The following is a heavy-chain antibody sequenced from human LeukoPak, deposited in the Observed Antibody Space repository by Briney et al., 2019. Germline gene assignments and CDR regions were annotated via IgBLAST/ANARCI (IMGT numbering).Heavy chain of an antibody. CDR2: ISSSSVYR. Sequence: GGSLRLSCGASGFILSTYNINWVRQVPGKGLEWVSSISSSSVYRFYADSVKGRFTISRDNVKNSVSLQMNSLRAEDTAVYYCAREGRIFGVVINAFDIWGQGTMVTVSS. V-gene: IGHV3-21*01. D-gene: IGHD3-3*01. CDR3: AREGRIFGVVINAFDI. J-gene: IGHJ3*02. CDR1: GFILSTYN.